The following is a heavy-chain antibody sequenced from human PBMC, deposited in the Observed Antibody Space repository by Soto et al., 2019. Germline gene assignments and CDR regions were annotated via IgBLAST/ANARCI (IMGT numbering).Heavy chain of an antibody. CDR3: ARCFSVGRCTNGVCYFDY. J-gene: IGHJ4*02. CDR2: ISAYNGNT. Sequence: GASVKVSCKDSGYTFTSYGISSVRQSPGQGLEWMGWISAYNGNTNYAQKLQGRVTMTTDTSTSTAYMELRSLRSDDTAVYYCARCFSVGRCTNGVCYFDYWGQGTLVTVSS. D-gene: IGHD2-8*01. CDR1: GYTFTSYG. V-gene: IGHV1-18*01.